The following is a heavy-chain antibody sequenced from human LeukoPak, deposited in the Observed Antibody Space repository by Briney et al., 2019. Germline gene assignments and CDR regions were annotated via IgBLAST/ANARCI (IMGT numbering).Heavy chain of an antibody. D-gene: IGHD2-2*01. CDR1: GYSFTSYW. CDR3: ARDKYCSSTSCYFDY. CDR2: VYPGDSDT. J-gene: IGHJ4*02. V-gene: IGHV5-51*01. Sequence: GEPLKISCKGSGYSFTSYWIGWVRQMPGKGLEWMGIVYPGDSDTRYSPSFQGQVTISADKSISTAYLQWSSLKASDTAMYYCARDKYCSSTSCYFDYWGQGTLVTVSS.